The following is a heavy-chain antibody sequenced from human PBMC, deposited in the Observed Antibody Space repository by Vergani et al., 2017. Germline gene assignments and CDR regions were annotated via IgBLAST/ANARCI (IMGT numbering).Heavy chain of an antibody. Sequence: EVQLVESGGVVVQPGGSLRLSCAASGFTFDDYAMHWVRQAPGXGLEWVSLISWDGGSTYYADSVKGRFTISRDNSKNSLYLQMNSLRAEDTALYYCAKGSRGVVPAAMFGLVGWFDPWGQGTLVTVSS. D-gene: IGHD2-2*01. CDR3: AKGSRGVVPAAMFGLVGWFDP. J-gene: IGHJ5*02. CDR2: ISWDGGST. CDR1: GFTFDDYA. V-gene: IGHV3-43D*03.